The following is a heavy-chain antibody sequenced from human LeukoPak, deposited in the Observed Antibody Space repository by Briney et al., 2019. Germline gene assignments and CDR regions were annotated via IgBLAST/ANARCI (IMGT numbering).Heavy chain of an antibody. CDR3: AKGWFGELFDFDC. J-gene: IGHJ4*02. CDR2: INPNSGGT. Sequence: RASVKVSCKASGYTFTGYYMHWVRQAPGQGLEWMGWINPNSGGTNYAQKFQGRVTMTRDTSISTAYMELSRLRSDDTAVYYCAKGWFGELFDFDCWGQGTLVTVSS. CDR1: GYTFTGYY. V-gene: IGHV1-2*02. D-gene: IGHD3-10*01.